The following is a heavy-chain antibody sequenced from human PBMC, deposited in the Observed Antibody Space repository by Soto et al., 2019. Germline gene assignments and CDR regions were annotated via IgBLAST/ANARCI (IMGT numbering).Heavy chain of an antibody. CDR1: GFTFSSYS. J-gene: IGHJ4*02. V-gene: IGHV3-21*01. Sequence: PGGSLRLSCAASGFTFSSYSMNWVRQAPGKGLEWVSSISSSSSYIYYADSVKGRFTISRDNAKNSLYLQMNSLRAEDTAVYYCATLLTPGTLSRWLLPYYFDYWGQGTLVTVSS. CDR3: ATLLTPGTLSRWLLPYYFDY. CDR2: ISSSSSYI. D-gene: IGHD3-22*01.